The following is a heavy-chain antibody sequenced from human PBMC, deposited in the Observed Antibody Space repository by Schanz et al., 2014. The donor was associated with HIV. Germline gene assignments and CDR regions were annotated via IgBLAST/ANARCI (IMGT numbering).Heavy chain of an antibody. D-gene: IGHD3-10*01. Sequence: EVQLLESGGGLVQPGGSLRLSCAASGFAFSNFAMSGACTDPGRGMEWVSAISTGGERTFYADSVKGRFTISRDNSKNTLYLQMNSLRAEDTAIYHCGTYNYGSGHDYSRPGTLVTVSS. CDR2: ISTGGERT. V-gene: IGHV3-23*01. J-gene: IGHJ4*02. CDR3: GTYNYGSGHDY. CDR1: GFAFSNFA.